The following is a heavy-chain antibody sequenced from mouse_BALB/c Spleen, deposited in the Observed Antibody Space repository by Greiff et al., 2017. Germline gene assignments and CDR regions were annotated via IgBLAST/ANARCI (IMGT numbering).Heavy chain of an antibody. CDR1: GYTFTSYV. CDR2: INPYNDGT. D-gene: IGHD2-14*01. Sequence: VQLKQSGPELVKPGASVKMSCKASGYTFTSYVMHWVKQKPGQGLEWIGYINPYNDGTKYNEKFKGKATLTSDKSSSIAYMELSSLTSEDSAVYYCARDRVRDAMDYWGQGTSVTVSS. CDR3: ARDRVRDAMDY. J-gene: IGHJ4*01. V-gene: IGHV1-14*01.